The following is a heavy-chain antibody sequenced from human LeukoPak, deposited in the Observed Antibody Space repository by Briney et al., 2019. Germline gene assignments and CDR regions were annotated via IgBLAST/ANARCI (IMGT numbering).Heavy chain of an antibody. Sequence: ASVKVSCKASGYTFTGYYMHWVRQAPGQGLEWMGWINPNSGDTNYAQKFQGRVTMTRDMSISTAYMELSRLRSDDTAVYYCAREMYYDFWRGSDYWGQGTLVTVSS. CDR3: AREMYYDFWRGSDY. J-gene: IGHJ4*02. CDR2: INPNSGDT. V-gene: IGHV1-2*02. CDR1: GYTFTGYY. D-gene: IGHD3-3*01.